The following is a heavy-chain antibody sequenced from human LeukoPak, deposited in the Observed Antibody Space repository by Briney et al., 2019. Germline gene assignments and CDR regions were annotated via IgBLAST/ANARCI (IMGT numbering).Heavy chain of an antibody. CDR1: GGTFSSYA. Sequence: ASVKVSCKASGGTFSSYAISWVRQAPGQGLEWMGRIIPIFGTANYAQKFQGRITMTRDTSITTAYMELSRLTSDDTAVYYCASGTRSSWYYFDFWGQGTLVTVSS. J-gene: IGHJ4*02. V-gene: IGHV1-69*05. D-gene: IGHD6-13*01. CDR2: IIPIFGTA. CDR3: ASGTRSSWYYFDF.